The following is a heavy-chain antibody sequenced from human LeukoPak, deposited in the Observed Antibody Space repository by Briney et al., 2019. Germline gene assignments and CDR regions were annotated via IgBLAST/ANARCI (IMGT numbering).Heavy chain of an antibody. Sequence: PGGSLRLSCAASGFTFSTYSMNWVRQAPGQGLEWVSYISSGSSTIYSADSVKGRFTISRENAKNSLYLQMNSLRAEDTAVYYCARENDYGGNFRYGYFDYWGQGTLVTVSS. D-gene: IGHD4-23*01. CDR1: GFTFSTYS. V-gene: IGHV3-48*01. CDR2: ISSGSSTI. J-gene: IGHJ4*02. CDR3: ARENDYGGNFRYGYFDY.